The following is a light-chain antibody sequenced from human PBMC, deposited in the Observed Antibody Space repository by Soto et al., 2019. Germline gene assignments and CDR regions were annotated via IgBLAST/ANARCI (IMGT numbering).Light chain of an antibody. CDR1: QSVSSSY. CDR2: DAS. J-gene: IGKJ5*01. V-gene: IGKV3D-20*02. CDR3: QQRNNWPIT. Sequence: ETVMTQSPVTLSVSPGERATLSCRASQSVSSSYLAWYQQKPGQAPRLLIYDASNRATGIPVRFSGSGSGTDFTLTISSLEPEDFALYYCQQRNNWPITFGQGTRLEIK.